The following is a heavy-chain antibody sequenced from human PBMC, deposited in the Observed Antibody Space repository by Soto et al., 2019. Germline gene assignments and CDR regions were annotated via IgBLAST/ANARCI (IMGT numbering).Heavy chain of an antibody. Sequence: SETLSLTCAVYGVSFSGYYWIWIRQPPGKGLEWIGEINHSGSTNYNPSLKSRVTISVDTSKNQFSLKLSSVTAADTAVYYCARGVLLWFGELLVGGLDVWGKGTTVTVSS. CDR3: ARGVLLWFGELLVGGLDV. V-gene: IGHV4-34*01. D-gene: IGHD3-10*01. J-gene: IGHJ6*04. CDR1: GVSFSGYY. CDR2: INHSGST.